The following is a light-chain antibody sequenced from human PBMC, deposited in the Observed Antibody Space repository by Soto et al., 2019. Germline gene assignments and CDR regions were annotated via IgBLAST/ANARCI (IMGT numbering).Light chain of an antibody. V-gene: IGKV1-5*01. CDR1: QSISNW. CDR2: HAS. CDR3: QQYNSYS. J-gene: IGKJ1*01. Sequence: IQMTQSPSTLPASVGDRVTITCRASQSISNWLAWYRQKPGPAPKVLIYHASNLQSGVPSRFSGSGSGTEFTFTISSLRTDDFATYYCQQYNSYSFGQGTKVDIK.